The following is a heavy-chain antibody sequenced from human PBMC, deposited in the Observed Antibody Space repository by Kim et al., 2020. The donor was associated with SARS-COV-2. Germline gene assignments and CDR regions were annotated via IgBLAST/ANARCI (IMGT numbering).Heavy chain of an antibody. V-gene: IGHV3-23*01. J-gene: IGHJ4*02. CDR3: AKLRFFDWALLFDF. CDR2: IGCRGEKE. CDR1: GFGFSSFA. D-gene: IGHD3-9*01. Sequence: GGSLRLSCVASGFGFSSFAMSWVRQAPGKGLEWVSTIGCRGEKEFYAASVKGRFTISRDTSTNTLYLQMNGLRAEDTAVYFCAKLRFFDWALLFDFWGQGTLVTVSS.